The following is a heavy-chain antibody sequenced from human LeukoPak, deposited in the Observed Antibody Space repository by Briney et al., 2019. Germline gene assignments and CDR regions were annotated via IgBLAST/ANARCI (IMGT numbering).Heavy chain of an antibody. D-gene: IGHD2-21*01. Sequence: GASVKVSCKASGYTFTSYYISWMRQSPGLGLQWVGRISAYNGQTNYAQKVQGRVTMTTDTSTSTVYRELRSLRSDDKAVYYCAWDSGDFEIWGQGTMVTVSS. CDR3: AWDSGDFEI. CDR1: GYTFTSYY. J-gene: IGHJ3*02. CDR2: ISAYNGQT. V-gene: IGHV1-18*01.